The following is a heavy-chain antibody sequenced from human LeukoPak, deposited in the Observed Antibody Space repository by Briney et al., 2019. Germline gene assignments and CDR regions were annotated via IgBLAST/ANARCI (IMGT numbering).Heavy chain of an antibody. CDR1: GYTFTSYG. V-gene: IGHV1-18*04. CDR3: ARVVPAARSSGPPDY. CDR2: ISAYNGNT. D-gene: IGHD2-2*01. J-gene: IGHJ4*02. Sequence: ASVKVSCKASGYTFTSYGISWVRQAPGPGLEWMGWISAYNGNTNYAQKLQGRVTMTTDTSTSTAYMELRSLRSDDTAVYYCARVVPAARSSGPPDYWGQGTLVTVSS.